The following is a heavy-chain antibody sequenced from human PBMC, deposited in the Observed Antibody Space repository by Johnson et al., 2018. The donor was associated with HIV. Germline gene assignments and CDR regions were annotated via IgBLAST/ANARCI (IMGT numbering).Heavy chain of an antibody. D-gene: IGHD3-16*01. CDR2: ISGSDFGP. CDR1: GFTFSSYA. Sequence: VQLVESGGGLVQPGGSLRLSCAASGFTFSSYAMSWVRQAPGKGLEWVSAISGSDFGPYYADSVRGRFTIYRDNSKNTLYLQMNSLRAEDTAVYYCAKGLGGAFDIWGQGTMVTVSS. CDR3: AKGLGGAFDI. V-gene: IGHV3-23*04. J-gene: IGHJ3*02.